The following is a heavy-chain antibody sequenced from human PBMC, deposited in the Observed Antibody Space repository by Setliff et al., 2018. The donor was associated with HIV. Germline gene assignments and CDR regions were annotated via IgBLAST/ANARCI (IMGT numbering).Heavy chain of an antibody. J-gene: IGHJ4*01. CDR1: GGSFSGYY. D-gene: IGHD3-3*01. CDR2: INHSGST. Sequence: PSETLSLTCAVYGGSFSGYYWSWIRQPPGKGLEWIGEINHSGSTNYNPSLKSRVTMSIDTSKNQFSLKLTSVTAADTAIYYCARGRDYTGSWFRPFYLDFWGHGNLVTVSS. V-gene: IGHV4-34*01. CDR3: ARGRDYTGSWFRPFYLDF.